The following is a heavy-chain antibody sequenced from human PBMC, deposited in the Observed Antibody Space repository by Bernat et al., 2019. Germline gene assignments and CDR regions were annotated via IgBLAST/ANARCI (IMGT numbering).Heavy chain of an antibody. D-gene: IGHD2-15*01. CDR1: GFIFSSYW. CDR2: INSDGSST. Sequence: EVQLVESGGGLVQPGGSLRLACATSGFIFSSYWMHWVRQAPGKGLVWVSRINSDGSSTSYADSVKGRFTISRDNAKNTLYLQMNSLRAEDTAVYYCAKDQGGYGMDVWGQGTTVTVSS. J-gene: IGHJ6*02. V-gene: IGHV3-74*01. CDR3: AKDQGGYGMDV.